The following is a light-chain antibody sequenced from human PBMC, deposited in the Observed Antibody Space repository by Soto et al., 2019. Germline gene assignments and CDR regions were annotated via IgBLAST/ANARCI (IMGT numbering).Light chain of an antibody. CDR2: AAS. CDR3: QQLNTYPHT. Sequence: DIHLTQSPSFLSASVGDRVTITCRASQGISSSLAWFQQKPGKAPKLLIYAASTLQSRVPSRFSGSGSGTDFTLTISSLQPEDFATYYCQQLNTYPHTFGQGTKLEIK. V-gene: IGKV1-9*01. CDR1: QGISSS. J-gene: IGKJ2*01.